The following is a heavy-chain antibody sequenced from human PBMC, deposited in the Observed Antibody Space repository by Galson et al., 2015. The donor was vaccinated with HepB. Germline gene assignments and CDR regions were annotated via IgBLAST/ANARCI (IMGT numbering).Heavy chain of an antibody. J-gene: IGHJ4*02. Sequence: SVKVSCKASGYTFTSYGISWVRQAPGQGLEWMGWISAYNGNTNYAQKLQGRVTMTTDTSTSTAYMELRSLRSDDTAVYYCARDNFDILTGYYADAGFDYWGQGTLVTVSS. CDR1: GYTFTSYG. CDR3: ARDNFDILTGYYADAGFDY. D-gene: IGHD3-9*01. CDR2: ISAYNGNT. V-gene: IGHV1-18*01.